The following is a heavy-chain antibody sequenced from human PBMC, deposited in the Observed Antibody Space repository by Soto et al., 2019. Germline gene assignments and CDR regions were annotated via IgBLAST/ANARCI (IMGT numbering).Heavy chain of an antibody. J-gene: IGHJ6*02. CDR2: ISSSSSTI. CDR3: AKARQPFVCGGYDVGYYYYGMDV. CDR1: GFTFSSYS. Sequence: GGSLRLSCAASGFTFSSYSMNWVRQAPGKGLEWVSYISSSSSTIYYADSVKGRFTISRDNAKNSLYLQMNSLRAEDTAVYYCAKARQPFVCGGYDVGYYYYGMDVWGQGTTVTVSS. V-gene: IGHV3-48*01. D-gene: IGHD5-12*01.